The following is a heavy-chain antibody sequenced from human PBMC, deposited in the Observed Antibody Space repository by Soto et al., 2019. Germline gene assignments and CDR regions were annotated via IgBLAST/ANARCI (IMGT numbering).Heavy chain of an antibody. Sequence: SETLSLTCAVYGGSFSGYYWSWIRQPPGKGLEWIGEINHSGSTNYNPSLKSRVTMSVDTSQSQFSLKLNSVTAADTAVYYCTTEAYDNSGSLAFDIWGPGTLVTVSS. J-gene: IGHJ3*02. CDR3: TTEAYDNSGSLAFDI. CDR2: INHSGST. CDR1: GGSFSGYY. V-gene: IGHV4-34*10. D-gene: IGHD3-22*01.